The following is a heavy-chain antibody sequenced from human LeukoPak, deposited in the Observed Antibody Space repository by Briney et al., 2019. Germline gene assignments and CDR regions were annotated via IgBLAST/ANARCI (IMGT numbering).Heavy chain of an antibody. CDR3: ARRRYYYGSGSYYKKEYYFDY. CDR2: ISAYNGNT. J-gene: IGHJ4*02. D-gene: IGHD3-10*01. Sequence: ASVKVSCKASGYTFTSYGISWVRQAPGQGLEWMGWISAYNGNTNYAQKLQGRVTMTTDTSTSTAYMELRSLRSDDTAVYYCARRRYYYGSGSYYKKEYYFDYWGQGTLVTVSS. V-gene: IGHV1-18*01. CDR1: GYTFTSYG.